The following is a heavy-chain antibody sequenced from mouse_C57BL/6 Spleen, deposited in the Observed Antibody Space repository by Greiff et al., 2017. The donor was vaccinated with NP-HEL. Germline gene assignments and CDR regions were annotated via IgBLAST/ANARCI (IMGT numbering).Heavy chain of an antibody. J-gene: IGHJ1*03. CDR3: VSHSDYYGSSYWYFDV. CDR1: GFSFNTYA. CDR2: IRSKSNNYAT. Sequence: EVQRVESGGGLVQPKGSLKLSCAASGFSFNTYAMNWVRQAPGKGLEWVARIRSKSNNYATYYADSGKDRFTISRDDSESMLYLQMNNLKTEDTAMYYCVSHSDYYGSSYWYFDVWGTGTTVTVSS. D-gene: IGHD1-1*01. V-gene: IGHV10-1*01.